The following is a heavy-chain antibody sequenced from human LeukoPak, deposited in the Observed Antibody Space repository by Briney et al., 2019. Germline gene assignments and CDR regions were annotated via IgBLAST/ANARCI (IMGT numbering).Heavy chain of an antibody. V-gene: IGHV3-23*01. D-gene: IGHD3-10*01. CDR1: GLTFSSYP. CDR3: AKGAYFSGSYGFAFDY. CDR2: ISGGGGST. J-gene: IGHJ4*02. Sequence: GGSLRLSCAASGLTFSSYPMTWVRQAPGKGQEWVSAISGGGGSTHYADSVKGRFTISRDNSKNTLYLQMNSLRAEDTAVYFCAKGAYFSGSYGFAFDYWGQGTLVTVSS.